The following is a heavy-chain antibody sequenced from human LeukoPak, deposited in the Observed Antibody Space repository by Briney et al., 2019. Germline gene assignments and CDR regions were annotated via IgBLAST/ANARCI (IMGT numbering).Heavy chain of an antibody. CDR1: GYSFRSYW. D-gene: IGHD2-2*01. J-gene: IGHJ4*02. V-gene: IGHV5-51*01. Sequence: GESLKISCKTSGYSFRSYWIGWVRQMPGKGLEWMGIIYPGDADNRYSPSFQGQVTISADKSITTAYLQWSSLKASDTAMYYCARALGYCSRTSCSFDFWGQGTLVTVSS. CDR2: IYPGDADN. CDR3: ARALGYCSRTSCSFDF.